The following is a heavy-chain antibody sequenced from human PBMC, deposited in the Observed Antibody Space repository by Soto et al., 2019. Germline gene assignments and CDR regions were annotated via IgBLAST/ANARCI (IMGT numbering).Heavy chain of an antibody. D-gene: IGHD3-16*01. J-gene: IGHJ4*02. CDR3: ARDILAEGACPDY. Sequence: GGSLRLSCAASGFTFSSYTMNWVRQAPGKGLDWVASISSGSSYIYYAGSVKGRFTISRDNTKNSLLLQTNSLRVEDTAVYYCARDILAEGACPDYWGQGTKVTVSS. CDR1: GFTFSSYT. CDR2: ISSGSSYI. V-gene: IGHV3-21*01.